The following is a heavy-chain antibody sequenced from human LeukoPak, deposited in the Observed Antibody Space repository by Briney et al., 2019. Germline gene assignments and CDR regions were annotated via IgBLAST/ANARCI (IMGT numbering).Heavy chain of an antibody. D-gene: IGHD3-22*01. CDR1: GFXFSSYA. V-gene: IGHV3-23*01. J-gene: IGHJ6*02. Sequence: GGSLRLSCAASGFXFSSYAISWVRQAPGKGLEWVSAISGSGGSTYYADSVKGRFTISRDNSKNTLYLQMNSLRAEDTAVYYCAKPWYYYDSSGYYSGRWYGMDVWGQGTTVTVSS. CDR2: ISGSGGST. CDR3: AKPWYYYDSSGYYSGRWYGMDV.